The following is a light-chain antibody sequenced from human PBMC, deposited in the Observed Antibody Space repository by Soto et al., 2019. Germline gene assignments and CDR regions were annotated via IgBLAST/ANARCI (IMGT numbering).Light chain of an antibody. CDR3: QHYNSYSAA. J-gene: IGKJ1*01. CDR1: QDINSW. Sequence: TRLSQSLCYMSASVGDRVTITCRASQDINSWLAWYQQKPGKAPKLLIYKASTLKSGVPSRFSGSGSGTEFTLTISSLQPDDFATYYCQHYNSYSAAFGQGTKVDIK. V-gene: IGKV1-5*03. CDR2: KAS.